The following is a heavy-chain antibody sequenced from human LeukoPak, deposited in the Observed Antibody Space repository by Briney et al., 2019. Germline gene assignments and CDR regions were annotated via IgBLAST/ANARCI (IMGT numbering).Heavy chain of an antibody. J-gene: IGHJ4*02. V-gene: IGHV4-59*01. CDR3: ARGQLVFDY. CDR1: GGSISVYY. CDR2: IYYSGST. Sequence: SETLSLTRTVSGGSISVYYWSWIRQPPGKGLEWIGYIYYSGSTNYNPSLKSRVTISIDTSKNQFSLKLNSVTAADTAVYYCARGQLVFDYWGQGTLVTVSS. D-gene: IGHD6-13*01.